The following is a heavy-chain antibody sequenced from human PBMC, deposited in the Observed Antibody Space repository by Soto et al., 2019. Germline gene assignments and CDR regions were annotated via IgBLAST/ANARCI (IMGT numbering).Heavy chain of an antibody. CDR1: GFTFSDFY. V-gene: IGHV3-11*01. CDR3: TRSATVVPLFDS. D-gene: IGHD4-17*01. J-gene: IGHJ4*01. Sequence: TGGSLRLSCAASGFTFSDFYMTWIRQAPGKGLEWVSYISSRDNTIYYADSVKGRFTISRDNAKNSLYLQMNSLRAEDTAVYSCTRSATVVPLFDSWGHGTLVTVSS. CDR2: ISSRDNTI.